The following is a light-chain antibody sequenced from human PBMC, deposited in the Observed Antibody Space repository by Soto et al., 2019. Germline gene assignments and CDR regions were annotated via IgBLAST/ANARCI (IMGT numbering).Light chain of an antibody. J-gene: IGKJ4*01. Sequence: EIVLTQSPGTLSLSQGERATLSCRASQSVDSTSLAWYQQKPGQAPRLLIFGASSRATGIPDRFSGSGSGTDFTLTISRLEPEDFAVYYCQQYGGSPRLTFGGGTKVDIK. V-gene: IGKV3-20*01. CDR3: QQYGGSPRLT. CDR2: GAS. CDR1: QSVDSTS.